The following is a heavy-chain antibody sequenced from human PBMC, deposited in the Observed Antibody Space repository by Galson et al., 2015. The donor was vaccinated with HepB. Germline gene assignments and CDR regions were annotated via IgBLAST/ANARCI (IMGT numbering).Heavy chain of an antibody. Sequence: SLRLSCAASGFTFGDFALSWFRQPPGKGLEWVGFIRRKVYGGTTEYAASVNGRFTMSRDDSKSIAYLQMNSLKTEDTAVYYCSRGPSWYFDLWGRGTLVTVSS. CDR2: IRRKVYGGTT. CDR3: SRGPSWYFDL. J-gene: IGHJ2*01. CDR1: GFTFGDFA. V-gene: IGHV3-49*03.